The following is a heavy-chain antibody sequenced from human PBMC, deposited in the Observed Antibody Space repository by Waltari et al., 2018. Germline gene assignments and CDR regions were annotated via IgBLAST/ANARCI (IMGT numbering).Heavy chain of an antibody. D-gene: IGHD6-6*01. CDR3: ARGRAARGHGMDV. V-gene: IGHV1-69*02. CDR2: IIPILGIA. CDR1: GGTFSSYT. J-gene: IGHJ6*02. Sequence: QVQLVQSGAEVKKPGSSVKVSCKASGGTFSSYTISWVRQAPGQGLEWMGRIIPILGIANYAQKFQGRVTITADKSTSTAYMELSSLRSEDTAVYYCARGRAARGHGMDVWGQGTTVTVSS.